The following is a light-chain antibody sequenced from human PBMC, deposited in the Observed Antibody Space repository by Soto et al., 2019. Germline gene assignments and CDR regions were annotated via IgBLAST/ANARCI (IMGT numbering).Light chain of an antibody. Sequence: QSVLTQPASVSGSPGQSITISCTGTSSDVGGYNYVSWYQQHSGKAPKLMIYEVSNRPSGVSNRFSDSKSGNTASLTISGLQAEDEAHYYCSSYSSSSPCVFGTGTKVTVL. J-gene: IGLJ1*01. CDR3: SSYSSSSPCV. CDR1: SSDVGGYNY. V-gene: IGLV2-14*01. CDR2: EVS.